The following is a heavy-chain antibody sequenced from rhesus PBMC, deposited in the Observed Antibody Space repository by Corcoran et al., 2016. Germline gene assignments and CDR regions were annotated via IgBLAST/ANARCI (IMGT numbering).Heavy chain of an antibody. D-gene: IGHD2-2*01. CDR1: GGSISSSY. CDR3: ARSWGQRVLVPDY. V-gene: IGHV4-169*01. Sequence: QVQLQESGPGLVKPSETLSVTCAVSGGSISSSYWSWIRQAPGKGLEWIGYIYGSGSSTNYNPSLKSRVSLSVDKSKNQLSLKLSSVTTADTAVYYCARSWGQRVLVPDYWGQGVLVTVSS. CDR2: IYGSGSST. J-gene: IGHJ4*01.